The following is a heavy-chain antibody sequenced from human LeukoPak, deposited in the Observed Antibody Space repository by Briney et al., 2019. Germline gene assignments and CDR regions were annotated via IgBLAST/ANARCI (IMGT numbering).Heavy chain of an antibody. D-gene: IGHD6-13*01. Sequence: ASVKVSCKASGYTFTSYAMHWVRQAPGQRLEWMGWINAGNGNTKYSQEFQGRVTITADESTSTAYMELSRLRSDDTAVYYCARSAESSSWVEFDYWGQGTLVTVSS. CDR2: INAGNGNT. CDR3: ARSAESSSWVEFDY. V-gene: IGHV1-3*01. CDR1: GYTFTSYA. J-gene: IGHJ4*02.